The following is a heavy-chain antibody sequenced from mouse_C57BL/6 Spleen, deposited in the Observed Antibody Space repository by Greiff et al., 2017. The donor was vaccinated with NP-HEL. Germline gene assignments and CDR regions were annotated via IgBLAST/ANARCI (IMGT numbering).Heavy chain of an antibody. CDR3: ARQVITTVVARYFDV. V-gene: IGHV5-9*01. Sequence: EVMLVESGGGLVKPGGSLKLSCAASGFTFSSYTMSWVRQTPEKRLEWVATISGGGGNTYYPDSVKGRFTISRDNAKNTLYLQMSSLRSEDTALYYCARQVITTVVARYFDVWGTGTTVTVSS. D-gene: IGHD1-1*01. CDR2: ISGGGGNT. J-gene: IGHJ1*03. CDR1: GFTFSSYT.